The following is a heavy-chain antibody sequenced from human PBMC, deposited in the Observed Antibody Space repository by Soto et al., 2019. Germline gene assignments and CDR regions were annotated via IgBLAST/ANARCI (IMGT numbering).Heavy chain of an antibody. CDR3: ARGGRYYGSGSYHHDFDY. V-gene: IGHV5-10-1*04. CDR2: IDPSDSYT. CDR1: GYSFTSYW. D-gene: IGHD3-10*01. J-gene: IGHJ4*02. Sequence: GESLKISCKGSGYSFTSYWISWVRQMPGKGLEWMGRIDPSDSYTNYSPSFQGQVTISADKSINTAYLQWSSLKASDIAMYYCARGGRYYGSGSYHHDFDYWGQGTLVTVSS.